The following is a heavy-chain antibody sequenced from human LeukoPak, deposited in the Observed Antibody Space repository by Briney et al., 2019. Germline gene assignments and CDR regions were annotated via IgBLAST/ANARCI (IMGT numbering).Heavy chain of an antibody. CDR1: GGSISSYY. CDR3: ARVCSSTSCYRDYFDY. J-gene: IGHJ4*02. CDR2: IYYSGST. D-gene: IGHD2-2*02. Sequence: PSETLSLTCTVSGGSISSYYWSWIRQPPGKGLEWIGYIYYSGSTNYNPSLKSRVTISVDTSKNQFSLKLSSVTAADTAVYYCARVCSSTSCYRDYFDYWGQGTLVTVSS. V-gene: IGHV4-59*12.